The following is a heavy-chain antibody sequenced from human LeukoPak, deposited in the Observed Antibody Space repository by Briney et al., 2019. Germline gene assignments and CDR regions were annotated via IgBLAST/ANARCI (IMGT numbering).Heavy chain of an antibody. Sequence: SETLSLTCTVSGGSISSHYWSWLRQPAGKGVEWLGRIYTSGSTNYNPSLKSRVTMSVDTSKNQVSLKLRSVTAADTAVYFCARGWLLGPDFDYWGQGNLVIVSS. CDR1: GGSISSHY. J-gene: IGHJ4*02. CDR3: ARGWLLGPDFDY. V-gene: IGHV4-4*07. D-gene: IGHD3-9*01. CDR2: IYTSGST.